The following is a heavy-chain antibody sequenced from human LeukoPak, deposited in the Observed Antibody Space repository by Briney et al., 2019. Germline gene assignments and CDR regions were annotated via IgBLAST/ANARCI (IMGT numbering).Heavy chain of an antibody. CDR2: INAGSGST. J-gene: IGHJ3*02. D-gene: IGHD2-8*02. V-gene: IGHV1-3*01. CDR1: GYTFTSYA. Sequence: ASVKVSCKASGYTFTSYAMHWVRQAPGQRLEWMGWINAGSGSTKYSQKFQGRVTITRDTSASTAYMELSSLRSEDTAVYYCARDSGTGWAPVAFDIWGQGTMVTVSS. CDR3: ARDSGTGWAPVAFDI.